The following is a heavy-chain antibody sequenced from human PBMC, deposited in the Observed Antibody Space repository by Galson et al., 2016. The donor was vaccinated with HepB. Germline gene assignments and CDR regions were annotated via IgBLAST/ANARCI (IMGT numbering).Heavy chain of an antibody. CDR3: ARGYSYGGGIY. D-gene: IGHD5-18*01. CDR2: IYYSGST. J-gene: IGHJ1*01. V-gene: IGHV4-31*03. Sequence: TLSLTCTVSGGSISSADYYWSWIRQHAGKGLECIGYIYYSGSTYYNPSLKSRVTMSIDTSKNQFSLKMTSVTAADTAVYYCARGYSYGGGIYWGRGTLVTVSS. CDR1: GGSISSADYY.